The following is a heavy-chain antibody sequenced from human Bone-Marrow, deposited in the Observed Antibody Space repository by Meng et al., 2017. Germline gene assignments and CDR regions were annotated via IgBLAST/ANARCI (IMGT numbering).Heavy chain of an antibody. CDR1: GYTFPDYW. J-gene: IGHJ1*01. D-gene: IGHD3-22*01. Sequence: ASVKVSCKASGYTFPDYWLHWVRRAPGQGLEWMGRINPKSGDTHYAQRFQGRVTMTRDTSISTAYMELSSVTAADTAVYYCARGGLTFYYDSSGYPEYFQHWGQGTLVTVSS. V-gene: IGHV1-2*06. CDR3: ARGGLTFYYDSSGYPEYFQH. CDR2: INPKSGDT.